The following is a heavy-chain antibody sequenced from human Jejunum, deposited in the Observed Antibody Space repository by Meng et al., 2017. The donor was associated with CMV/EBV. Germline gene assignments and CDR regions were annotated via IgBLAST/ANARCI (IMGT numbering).Heavy chain of an antibody. V-gene: IGHV3-53*01. CDR3: VVGHDSRKVAY. CDR2: ICSGDTT. CDR1: GVSVGIIH. D-gene: IGHD2-15*01. Sequence: CKVSGVSVGIIHMNWVRQAPGKGLEWVSVICSGDTTHYADSVKGRFIISRDNSMNTLYLQMDSLRAEDTAVYYCVVGHDSRKVAYWGQGTLVTVSS. J-gene: IGHJ4*02.